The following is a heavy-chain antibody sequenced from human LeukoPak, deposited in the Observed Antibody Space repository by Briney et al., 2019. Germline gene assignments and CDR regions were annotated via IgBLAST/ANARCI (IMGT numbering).Heavy chain of an antibody. CDR1: GGSISSSSYF. D-gene: IGHD6-19*01. V-gene: IGHV4-39*07. J-gene: IGHJ6*03. CDR3: ARVGYSSGWYSRPGDYYYMDV. Sequence: PSETVSLTCTVSGGSISSSSYFGGWIRQPPARVVELIGSIYYKGSTYNNPSRKSRVTISVDTTKDQFYLKLSSVTAADTAVYYCARVGYSSGWYSRPGDYYYMDVWGKGTTVTVSS. CDR2: IYYKGST.